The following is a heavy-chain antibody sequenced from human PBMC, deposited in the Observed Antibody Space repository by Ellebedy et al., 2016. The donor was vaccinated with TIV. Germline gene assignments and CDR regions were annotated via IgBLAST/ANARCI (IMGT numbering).Heavy chain of an antibody. CDR1: GYTFTANY. Sequence: ASVKVSCKASGYTFTANYLHWVRQAPGQGLEWMGWINPDSGGTNLAQKFQGRVTMTRDTSINTAYMQLSRLESGDTAVYYCARVRRGSSGMDVWGQGTTVTVSS. D-gene: IGHD6-13*01. CDR2: INPDSGGT. J-gene: IGHJ6*02. CDR3: ARVRRGSSGMDV. V-gene: IGHV1-2*02.